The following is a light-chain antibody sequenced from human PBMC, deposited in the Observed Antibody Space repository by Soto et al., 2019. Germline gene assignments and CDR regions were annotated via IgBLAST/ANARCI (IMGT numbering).Light chain of an antibody. J-gene: IGKJ2*03. V-gene: IGKV1-5*03. Sequence: IQMTQSPSTLSASVGDRVSITCRASQTIFSWLAWYQQKPWKAPKLVIYKASSLESGVPSRYSGSGSGTEFTLTISGLQPDDFATYYCQQYNSYPYSFGQGTKLEIK. CDR2: KAS. CDR3: QQYNSYPYS. CDR1: QTIFSW.